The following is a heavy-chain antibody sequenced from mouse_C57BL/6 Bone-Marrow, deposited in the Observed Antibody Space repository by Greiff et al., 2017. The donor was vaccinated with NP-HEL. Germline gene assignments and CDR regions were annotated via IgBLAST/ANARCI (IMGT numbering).Heavy chain of an antibody. CDR1: GYTFTSYW. J-gene: IGHJ4*01. D-gene: IGHD2-5*01. V-gene: IGHV1-64*01. Sequence: QVQLQQPGAELVKPGASVKLSCKASGYTFTSYWMHWVKQRPGHGLEWIGMIQPNSGSTNYNEKFKGKATLTVDKSSSTAYMQLSSLTSEDSAVYYCSNGAIDYWGQGTSVTVSS. CDR2: IQPNSGST. CDR3: SNGAIDY.